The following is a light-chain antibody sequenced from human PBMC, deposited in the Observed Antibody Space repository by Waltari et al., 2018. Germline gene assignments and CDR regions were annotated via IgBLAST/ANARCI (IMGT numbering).Light chain of an antibody. V-gene: IGLV2-23*02. CDR2: EVS. CDR3: CSYAGSRTYV. CDR1: SSDVGDLNL. J-gene: IGLJ1*01. Sequence: QSALTQPASVSGSPGQSITISCTGTSSDVGDLNLGSWYQQHPGKVPKLIIYEVSKRPSGVSNHFSGSKSGNTASLTISGLRAEDEADYYCCSYAGSRTYVFGTGTKVTV.